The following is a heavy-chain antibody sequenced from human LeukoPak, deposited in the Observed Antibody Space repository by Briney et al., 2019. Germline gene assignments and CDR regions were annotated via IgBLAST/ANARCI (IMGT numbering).Heavy chain of an antibody. D-gene: IGHD5-18*01. CDR1: GGSISSYY. CDR3: ARQGGYSYKGAWDY. Sequence: SETLSLTCTVSGGSISSYYWSWIRQPPGKGLEWIGYIYYSGSTNYNPSLKSRVTISVDTSKNQFSLKLSSVTAADTAVYYCARQGGYSYKGAWDYWGQGTLVTVSS. V-gene: IGHV4-59*08. J-gene: IGHJ4*02. CDR2: IYYSGST.